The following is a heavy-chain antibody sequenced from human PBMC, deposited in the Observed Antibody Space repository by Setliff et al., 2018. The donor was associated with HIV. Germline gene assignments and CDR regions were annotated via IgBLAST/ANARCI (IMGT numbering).Heavy chain of an antibody. J-gene: IGHJ6*03. Sequence: PSETLSLTCTVSGDSVNDRSYFWGWIRQLPGKGLERIGTFYYNGDSRYNPSLKSRVTISVDTSKNQFSLNLNSVTAADTAVYYCVRWMVVPRDSYYNYYYMDVWGKGTTVTVSS. CDR1: GDSVNDRSYF. CDR3: VRWMVVPRDSYYNYYYMDV. D-gene: IGHD3-22*01. CDR2: FYYNGDS. V-gene: IGHV4-39*01.